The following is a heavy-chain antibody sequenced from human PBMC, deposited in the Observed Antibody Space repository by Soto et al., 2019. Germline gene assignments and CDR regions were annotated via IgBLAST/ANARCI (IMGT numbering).Heavy chain of an antibody. Sequence: QVQLVESGGGVVQPGRSLRLSCAASGFTFSSYAMHWVRQAPGKGLEWVAVISYDGSNKYYADSVKGRFTISRDNSKNTLYLQMNSLRAEDTAVYYCARAYCSGGSCFLYYYYYGMDVWGQGTTVTVSS. CDR2: ISYDGSNK. J-gene: IGHJ6*02. CDR1: GFTFSSYA. D-gene: IGHD2-15*01. V-gene: IGHV3-30-3*01. CDR3: ARAYCSGGSCFLYYYYYGMDV.